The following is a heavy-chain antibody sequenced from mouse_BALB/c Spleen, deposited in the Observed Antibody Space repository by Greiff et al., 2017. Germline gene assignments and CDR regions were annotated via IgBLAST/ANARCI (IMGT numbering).Heavy chain of an antibody. J-gene: IGHJ3*01. CDR2: ISSGGST. Sequence: EVKLMESGGGLVKPGGSLKLSCAASGFTFSSYAMSWVRQTPEKRLEWVASISSGGSTYYPDSVKGRFTISRDNARNILYLQMSSLRSEDTAMYYCAKEGTDYYGSSYRAWFAYWGQGTLVTVSA. CDR3: AKEGTDYYGSSYRAWFAY. D-gene: IGHD1-1*01. V-gene: IGHV5-6-5*01. CDR1: GFTFSSYA.